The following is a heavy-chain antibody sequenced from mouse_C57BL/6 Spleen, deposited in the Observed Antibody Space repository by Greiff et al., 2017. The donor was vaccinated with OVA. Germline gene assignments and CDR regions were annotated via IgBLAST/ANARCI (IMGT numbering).Heavy chain of an antibody. D-gene: IGHD2-2*01. CDR1: GYYITSGYF. CDR2: IRSDGSN. J-gene: IGHJ1*03. CDR3: AREGGYDAYFDV. V-gene: IGHV3-6*01. Sequence: EVHLVESGPGLVKPSQSLSLTCSVTGYYITSGYFWYWIRQFPGNKLECMGYIRSDGSNKYNPSLKNRISITRDASTNQFFLKLNSGTTEDTATYYCAREGGYDAYFDVWGTGTTVTVSS.